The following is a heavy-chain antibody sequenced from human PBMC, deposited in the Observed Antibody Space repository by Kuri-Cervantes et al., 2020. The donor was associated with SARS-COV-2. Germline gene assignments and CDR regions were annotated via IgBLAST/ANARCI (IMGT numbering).Heavy chain of an antibody. CDR3: AKDPYDFWSGYYLYYFDY. CDR2: ISSDGRHK. J-gene: IGHJ4*02. V-gene: IGHV3-30*04. D-gene: IGHD3-3*01. Sequence: GGSLRLSCAASGFTFNTCAMHWVRQAPGKGLEWVTMISSDGRHKNYADSVKGRFTISRDNSKNTLYLQMSSLRAEDTAVYYCAKDPYDFWSGYYLYYFDYWGQGTLVTVSS. CDR1: GFTFNTCA.